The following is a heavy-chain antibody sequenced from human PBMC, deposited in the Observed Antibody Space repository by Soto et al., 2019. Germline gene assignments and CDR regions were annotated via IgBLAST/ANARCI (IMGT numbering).Heavy chain of an antibody. J-gene: IGHJ4*02. CDR3: ARGRFLEWLLPYFDY. V-gene: IGHV1-46*03. CDR2: INPSGGST. Sequence: ASVKVSCKASGYTFTSYYMHWVRQAPGQGLEWMGIINPSGGSTSYAQKFQGRVTMTRDTSTSTVYMELSSLRSEDTAVYYCARGRFLEWLLPYFDYWGQGTLVTVSS. D-gene: IGHD3-3*01. CDR1: GYTFTSYY.